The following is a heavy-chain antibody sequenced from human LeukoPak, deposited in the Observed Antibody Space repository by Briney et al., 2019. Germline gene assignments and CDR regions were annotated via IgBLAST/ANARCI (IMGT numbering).Heavy chain of an antibody. V-gene: IGHV4-39*01. J-gene: IGHJ6*03. D-gene: IGHD4-17*01. Sequence: SETLSLTCTVSGGSISSSYYSGWIRQPPRKGLEWIGSIYYSGSTYYNPSLKSRVTISVDTSKNQFSLKLSSVTAADTAVYYCARRKPSTVTNWGRPLYYYYMDVWGKGTTVTVSS. CDR1: GGSISSSYY. CDR3: ARRKPSTVTNWGRPLYYYYMDV. CDR2: IYYSGST.